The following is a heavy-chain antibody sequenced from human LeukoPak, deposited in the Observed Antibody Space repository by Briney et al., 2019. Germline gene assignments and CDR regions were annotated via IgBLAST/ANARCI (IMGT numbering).Heavy chain of an antibody. V-gene: IGHV4-59*08. J-gene: IGHJ3*02. CDR2: IYYNGST. CDR1: GGSISSYY. D-gene: IGHD6-6*01. CDR3: AREYSSSSGRRAFDI. Sequence: SETLSLTCTVSGGSISSYYWNWIRQPPGKGLEWIGYIYYNGSTNYNPSLKSRVTILVDTSKNQFSLRLSSVTAADTAAYYCAREYSSSSGRRAFDIWGQGTMVTVSS.